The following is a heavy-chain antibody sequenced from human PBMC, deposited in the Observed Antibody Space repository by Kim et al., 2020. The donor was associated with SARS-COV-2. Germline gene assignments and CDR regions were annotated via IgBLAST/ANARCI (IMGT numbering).Heavy chain of an antibody. CDR3: ARGGVGGILDS. CDR1: GFNFNDAW. V-gene: IGHV3-15*01. J-gene: IGHJ4*02. D-gene: IGHD3-10*01. CDR2: IKSNSEGGTT. Sequence: GGSLRLSCAASGFNFNDAWMSWVRQAPGKGLEWVGHIKSNSEGGTTDYAAPVKGTFTISRDDSKNTLYLQMNSLKIEDTAVYYCARGGVGGILDSWGQGTRVTVSS.